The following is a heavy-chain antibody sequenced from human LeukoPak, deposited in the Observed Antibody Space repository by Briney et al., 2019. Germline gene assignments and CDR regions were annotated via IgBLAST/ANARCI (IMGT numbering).Heavy chain of an antibody. D-gene: IGHD3-3*01. CDR3: ARTYYDFWSGYYIRWFDP. Sequence: SETLSLTCTVSGGSISSYYWSWIRQPAGKGLGWIGRIYTSGSTNYNPSLKSRVTMSVDTSKNQFSLKLSSVTAADTAVYYCARTYYDFWSGYYIRWFDPWGQGTLVTVSS. V-gene: IGHV4-4*07. J-gene: IGHJ5*02. CDR2: IYTSGST. CDR1: GGSISSYY.